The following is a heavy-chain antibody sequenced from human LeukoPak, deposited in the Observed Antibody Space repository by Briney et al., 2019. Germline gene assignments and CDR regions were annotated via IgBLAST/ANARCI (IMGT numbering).Heavy chain of an antibody. D-gene: IGHD3-16*01. CDR1: GGSISSGGYY. CDR2: IYHSGST. CDR3: ASHEGSYGYSR. Sequence: SQTLSLTCTVSGGSISSGGYYWSWIRQPPGKGLEWIGYIYHSGSTYYNPSLKSRVTISVDRSKNQFSLKLSSVTAADTAVYYCASHEGSYGYSRWGQGILVTVSS. V-gene: IGHV4-30-2*01. J-gene: IGHJ4*02.